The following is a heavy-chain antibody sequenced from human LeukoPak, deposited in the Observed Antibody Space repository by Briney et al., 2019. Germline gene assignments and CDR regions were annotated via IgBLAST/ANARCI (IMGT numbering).Heavy chain of an antibody. CDR1: GGSISSYY. V-gene: IGHV4-59*01. Sequence: SETLSLTCTVSGGSISSYYWSWIRQPPGKGLEWIGYIYYSGSTNYNPSLKSRVTISVDTSKNQFSLKLSSVTAADTAVYYCARDPRYSSSAHVFDIWGQGTMVTVSS. CDR2: IYYSGST. CDR3: ARDPRYSSSAHVFDI. D-gene: IGHD6-6*01. J-gene: IGHJ3*02.